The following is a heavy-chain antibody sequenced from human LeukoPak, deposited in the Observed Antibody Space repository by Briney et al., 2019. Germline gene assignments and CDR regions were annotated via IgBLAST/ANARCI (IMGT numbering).Heavy chain of an antibody. J-gene: IGHJ4*02. CDR3: AKDFIWYLFDY. CDR2: ISGSGGTT. Sequence: GGSLRLSCAASGFTFNRYGMSWVRQAPGKGLEWVSAISGSGGTTYYADSVKGRFTISRDNSKNTLYLQINSLRAEDTAVYYCAKDFIWYLFDYWGQGTLVTVSS. CDR1: GFTFNRYG. D-gene: IGHD3-10*01. V-gene: IGHV3-23*01.